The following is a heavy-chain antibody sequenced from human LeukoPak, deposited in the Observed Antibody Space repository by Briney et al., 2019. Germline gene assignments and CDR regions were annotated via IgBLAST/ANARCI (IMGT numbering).Heavy chain of an antibody. Sequence: ASVKVSCKASGYTFTSYGISXVRQXXXXXXXXXXXISAYNGNTNYAQKLQGRVTMTTDTSTSTAYMELRSLRSDDTAVYYCARDGQYYDILTGHDYWGQGTLVTVSS. CDR3: ARDGQYYDILTGHDY. CDR2: ISAYNGNT. CDR1: GYTFTSYG. V-gene: IGHV1-18*01. J-gene: IGHJ4*02. D-gene: IGHD3-9*01.